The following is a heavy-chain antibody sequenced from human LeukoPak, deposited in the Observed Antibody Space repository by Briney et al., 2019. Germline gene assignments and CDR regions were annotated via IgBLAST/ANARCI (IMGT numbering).Heavy chain of an antibody. CDR3: ARLPVGAIYFDDY. J-gene: IGHJ4*02. CDR2: INPSGGST. D-gene: IGHD1-26*01. CDR1: GYTFTSYY. Sequence: ASVKVSCKASGYTFTSYYMHWVRQAPGQGHEWMGIINPSGGSTSYAQKFQGRVTMTRDMSTSTVYMELSSLRSEDTAVYYCARLPVGAIYFDDYWGQGTLVTVSS. V-gene: IGHV1-46*01.